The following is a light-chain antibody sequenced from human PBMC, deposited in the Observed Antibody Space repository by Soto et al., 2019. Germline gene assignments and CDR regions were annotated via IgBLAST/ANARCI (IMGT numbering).Light chain of an antibody. CDR2: YDS. CDR3: ADWDDNLYGYV. J-gene: IGLJ1*01. Sequence: QPVLTQPPASSATPGQRLTTSCSGSNSKIGRNTVNWYQLLSGTAPKPLIYYDSQRPPEVADRFSGPTSGTPAPLAIGGLQSEDEADYFCADWDDNLYGYVFGTRTKLTV. CDR1: NSKIGRNT. V-gene: IGLV1-44*01.